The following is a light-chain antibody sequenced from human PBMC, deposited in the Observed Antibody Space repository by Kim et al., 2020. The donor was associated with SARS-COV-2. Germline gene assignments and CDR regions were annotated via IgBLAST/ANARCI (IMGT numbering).Light chain of an antibody. Sequence: QSALTQPASVSGSPGQSITISCTGTSSDVGGYNYVSWYQQHPGKAPKLMIYDVSNRHSGVSNRFSGSKSGNTASLTISGLQAEDEADYYCSSYTSSSVVFGGGTKLTVL. CDR3: SSYTSSSVV. J-gene: IGLJ2*01. CDR2: DVS. CDR1: SSDVGGYNY. V-gene: IGLV2-14*03.